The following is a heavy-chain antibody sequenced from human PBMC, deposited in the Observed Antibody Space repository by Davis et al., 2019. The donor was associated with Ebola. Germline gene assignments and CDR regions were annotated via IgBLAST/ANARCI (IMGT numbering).Heavy chain of an antibody. J-gene: IGHJ6*03. CDR3: AREDWGTLVGYYYYYMDV. CDR2: IYYSGST. CDR1: GGSISSSSYY. Sequence: PSETLSLTCTVSGGSISSSSYYWGWIRQPPGKGLEWIGSIYYSGSTYYNPSLKSRVTISVDTSKNQFSLKLSSVTAADTAVYYCAREDWGTLVGYYYYYMDVWGKGTTVTVSS. D-gene: IGHD7-27*01. V-gene: IGHV4-39*07.